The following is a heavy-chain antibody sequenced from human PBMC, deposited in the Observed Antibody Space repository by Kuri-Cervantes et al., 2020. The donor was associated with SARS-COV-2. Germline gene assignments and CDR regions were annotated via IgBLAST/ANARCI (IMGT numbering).Heavy chain of an antibody. Sequence: SETLSLTCTASGGSIRSSSYYWGWIRQHPGKGLEWIGYIYYSGSTYYNPSLKSRVTISVDTSKNQFSLKLSSVTAADTAVYYCARRFLEWFHPPRGWFDPWGQGTLVTVSS. CDR1: GGSIRSSSYY. J-gene: IGHJ5*02. V-gene: IGHV4-31*03. D-gene: IGHD3-3*01. CDR3: ARRFLEWFHPPRGWFDP. CDR2: IYYSGST.